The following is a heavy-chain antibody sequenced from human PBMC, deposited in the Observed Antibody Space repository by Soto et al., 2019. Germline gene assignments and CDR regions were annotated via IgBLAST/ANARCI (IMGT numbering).Heavy chain of an antibody. J-gene: IGHJ6*02. CDR3: ARHAGIVGGPEYYYYGMDV. D-gene: IGHD1-26*01. V-gene: IGHV4-39*01. Sequence: KSSETLSLTCTVSGGSISSSSYYWGWIRQPPGKGLEWIGGIYYSGSTYYNPSLKSRVTISVDTTKNQFSLKLSSVTAADTAVYYCARHAGIVGGPEYYYYGMDVWGPGTTVTVSS. CDR2: IYYSGST. CDR1: GGSISSSSYY.